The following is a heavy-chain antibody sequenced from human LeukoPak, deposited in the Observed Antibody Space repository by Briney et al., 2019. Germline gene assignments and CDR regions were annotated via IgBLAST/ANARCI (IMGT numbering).Heavy chain of an antibody. V-gene: IGHV3-30-3*01. J-gene: IGHJ4*02. CDR1: GFTFSSYA. Sequence: GGSLRLSCAASGFTFSSYAMHWVRQAPGKGLEWVAVISYDGSNKYYADSVKGRFTISRDNSKNTLYLQMNSLRAEDTAAYYCARSAPGYNSDYWGQGTLVTVSS. D-gene: IGHD5-24*01. CDR2: ISYDGSNK. CDR3: ARSAPGYNSDY.